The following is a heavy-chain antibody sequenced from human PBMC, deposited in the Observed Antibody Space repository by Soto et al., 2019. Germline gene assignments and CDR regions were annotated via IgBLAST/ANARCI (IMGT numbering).Heavy chain of an antibody. D-gene: IGHD3-10*01. CDR1: GFTFSNAW. CDR2: IKSKADGGTT. Sequence: LSCAASGFTFSNAWMSWVRQAPGKGLEWVGRIKSKADGGTTDYAAPVKGRFTISRDDSKNTLYLQMNSLKTEDTAVYYCTTVRVAPRRKLDYWGQGTLVTVSS. J-gene: IGHJ4*02. V-gene: IGHV3-15*01. CDR3: TTVRVAPRRKLDY.